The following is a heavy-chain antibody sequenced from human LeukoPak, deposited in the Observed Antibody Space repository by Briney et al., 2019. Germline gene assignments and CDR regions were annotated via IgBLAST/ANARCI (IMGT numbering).Heavy chain of an antibody. J-gene: IGHJ4*02. CDR2: ITGNGGST. V-gene: IGHV3-64*02. CDR1: GFXFSDYA. D-gene: IGHD6-19*01. CDR3: ARVGSGGVFDS. Sequence: PGGSLRLSCEASGFXFSDYAMYWVRQAPGKGLEYVSAITGNGGSTFYADSVKGRFTISRDNSKNTLWLQMGSLRTEDMAVYYCARVGSGGVFDSWGQGTLVTVSS.